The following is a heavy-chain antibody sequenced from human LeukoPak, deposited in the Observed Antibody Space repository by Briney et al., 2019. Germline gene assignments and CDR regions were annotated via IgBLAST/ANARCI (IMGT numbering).Heavy chain of an antibody. CDR1: GYSFTSHW. CDR3: ARRTNYGGYYDRYFDL. V-gene: IGHV5-10-1*01. Sequence: GESLRISCAGSGYSFTSHWISWVRQMPGKGLEWIVRIDPSDSYTDYSPSFQGHVTISADKSINTAYLQWSSLKASDTAMYYCARRTNYGGYYDRYFDLWGRGTLVTVS. D-gene: IGHD4-17*01. CDR2: IDPSDSYT. J-gene: IGHJ2*01.